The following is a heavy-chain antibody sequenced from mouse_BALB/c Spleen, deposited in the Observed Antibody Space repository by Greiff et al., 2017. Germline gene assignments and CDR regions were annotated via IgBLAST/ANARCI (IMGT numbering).Heavy chain of an antibody. J-gene: IGHJ4*01. D-gene: IGHD6-1*01. V-gene: IGHV5-17*02. CDR3: ARPNPVYYAMDY. CDR2: ISSGSSTI. CDR1: GFTFSSFG. Sequence: EVKLVESGGGLVQPGGSRKLSCAASGFTFSSFGMHWVRQAPEKGLEWVAYISSGSSTIYYADTVKGRFTISRDNPKNTLFLQLTSLRSEDTAVYYCARPNPVYYAMDYWGQGTSVTVSS.